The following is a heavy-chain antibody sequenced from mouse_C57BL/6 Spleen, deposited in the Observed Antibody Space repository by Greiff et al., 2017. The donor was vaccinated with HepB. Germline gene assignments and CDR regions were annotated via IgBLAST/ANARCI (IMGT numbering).Heavy chain of an antibody. Sequence: QVQLQQSGAELARPGASVKMSCKASGYTFTSYTMHWVKQRPGQGLEWIGYINPSSGYTKYNQKFKDKATLTADKSSSTAYMQLSSLTSEDSAFYYCARSSNYNAMDYWGQGTSVTVSS. D-gene: IGHD2-5*01. V-gene: IGHV1-4*01. J-gene: IGHJ4*01. CDR3: ARSSNYNAMDY. CDR2: INPSSGYT. CDR1: GYTFTSYT.